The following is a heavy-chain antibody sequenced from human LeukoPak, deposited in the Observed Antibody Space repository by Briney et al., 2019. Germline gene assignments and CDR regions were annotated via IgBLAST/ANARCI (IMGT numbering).Heavy chain of an antibody. CDR2: IYYSGST. J-gene: IGHJ4*02. CDR3: ARVGGYERTYYFDY. V-gene: IGHV4-39*07. Sequence: SETLSLTCTVSGGSISSSSYYWGWIRQPPGKGLEGIGSIYYSGSTYYNPSLKSRVTISVDTSKTQFSLKLSSVTAADTAVYYCARVGGYERTYYFDYWGQGTLVTVSS. CDR1: GGSISSSSYY. D-gene: IGHD5-12*01.